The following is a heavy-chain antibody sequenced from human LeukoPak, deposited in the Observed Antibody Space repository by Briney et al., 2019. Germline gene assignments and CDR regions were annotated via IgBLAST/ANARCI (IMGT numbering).Heavy chain of an antibody. Sequence: GGSLRLSCAASGFTFSSYAMSWVRQAPGKGLEWVAVISYDGSNKYYADSVKGRFTISRDNSKNTLYLQMNSLRAEDTAVYYCAKESNGLQFFRGEQTLDYWGQGTLVTVSS. CDR1: GFTFSSYA. CDR3: AKESNGLQFFRGEQTLDY. V-gene: IGHV3-30*18. CDR2: ISYDGSNK. J-gene: IGHJ4*02. D-gene: IGHD5-24*01.